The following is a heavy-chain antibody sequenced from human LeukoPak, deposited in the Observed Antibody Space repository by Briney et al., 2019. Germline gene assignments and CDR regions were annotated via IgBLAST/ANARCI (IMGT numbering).Heavy chain of an antibody. CDR3: VAAAGIGYYYGMGV. CDR1: GFTVSSNY. CDR2: IYGGGST. J-gene: IGHJ6*02. Sequence: TGGSLRLSCAASGFTVSSNYMTWVRQAPGKGLEWVSLIYGGGSTHYADSVKGRFTISRDNSKNTLYLQMNSLRAEDTAVYYCVAAAGIGYYYGMGVWGQGTTVTVSS. D-gene: IGHD6-13*01. V-gene: IGHV3-66*01.